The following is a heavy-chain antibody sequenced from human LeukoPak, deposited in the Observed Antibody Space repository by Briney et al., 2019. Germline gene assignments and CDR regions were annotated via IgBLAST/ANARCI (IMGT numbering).Heavy chain of an antibody. D-gene: IGHD6-13*01. Sequence: PSGTLSLTCAVSGGSISSSNWWSWVRQPPGKGLEWIGEIYHSGSTYYNPSLKSRVTISVDTSKNQFSLKLSSVTAADTAVYYCARDVIVAAGIDYWGQGTLVTVSS. CDR1: GGSISSSNW. CDR3: ARDVIVAAGIDY. V-gene: IGHV4-4*02. CDR2: IYHSGST. J-gene: IGHJ4*02.